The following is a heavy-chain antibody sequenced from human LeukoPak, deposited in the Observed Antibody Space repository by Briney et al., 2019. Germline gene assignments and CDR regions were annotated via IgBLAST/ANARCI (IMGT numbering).Heavy chain of an antibody. D-gene: IGHD3-22*01. CDR3: CYDSSGYYSMRFDY. CDR1: GFTVSSNY. CDR2: IYSDGST. V-gene: IGHV3-53*01. J-gene: IGHJ4*02. Sequence: GGSLRLSCAASGFTVSSNYMSWVRQAPGKGLEWVAVIYSDGSTYYADSVKGRFTINRDNSKNTLYLQMNSLRAEDTAVYYCCYDSSGYYSMRFDYWGQGTLVTVSS.